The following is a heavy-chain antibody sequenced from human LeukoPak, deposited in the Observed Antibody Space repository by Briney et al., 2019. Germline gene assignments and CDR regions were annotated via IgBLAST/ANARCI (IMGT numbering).Heavy chain of an antibody. CDR3: AKVVVVPAAPKHENYYYYYGMDV. CDR1: GYTFSGTGWY. CDR2: IHPNNGDT. D-gene: IGHD2-2*01. J-gene: IGHJ6*02. Sequence: ASVKVSCKASGYTFSGTGWYLYWLRQAPGQGLECMGWIHPNNGDTAYAQKFEGRVAMTRDTSISTAYMELRRLRSDDTAVYYCAKVVVVPAAPKHENYYYYYGMDVWGQGTTVTVSS. V-gene: IGHV1-2*02.